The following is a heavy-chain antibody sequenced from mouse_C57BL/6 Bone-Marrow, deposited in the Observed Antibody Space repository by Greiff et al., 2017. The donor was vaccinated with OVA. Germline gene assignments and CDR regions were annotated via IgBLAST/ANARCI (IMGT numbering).Heavy chain of an antibody. CDR3: ARCIYYCYWYFDV. CDR1: GYTFTNYW. CDR2: IYTGGGYT. V-gene: IGHV1-63*01. D-gene: IGHD2-1*01. Sequence: QVQLQQSGAELVRPGTSVKMSCKASGYTFTNYWIGWAQQRPGHGLEWIGDIYTGGGYTNYNEKFKGRATLTADKSSSTTYMQISSLTSEDSAIYYCARCIYYCYWYFDVWGTGTTVTVSS. J-gene: IGHJ1*03.